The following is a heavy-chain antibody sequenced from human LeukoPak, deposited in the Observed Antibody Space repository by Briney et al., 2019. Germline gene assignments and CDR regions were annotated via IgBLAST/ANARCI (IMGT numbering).Heavy chain of an antibody. CDR1: GYTFTGYY. D-gene: IGHD3-22*01. CDR2: INPNSGGT. CDR3: ARRISSGYFPFDY. V-gene: IGHV1-2*02. Sequence: ASVKVSCKASGYTFTGYYMHWVRQAPGQGLEWMGWINPNSGGTNYAQKFQGRVTMTRDTSISTAYMELSRLTSDDTAVYFCARRISSGYFPFDYWGQGTLVIVSS. J-gene: IGHJ4*02.